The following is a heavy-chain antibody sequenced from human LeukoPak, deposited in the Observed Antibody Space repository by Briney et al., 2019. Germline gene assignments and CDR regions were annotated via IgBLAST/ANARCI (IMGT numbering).Heavy chain of an antibody. J-gene: IGHJ5*01. Sequence: GGSLRLSCVASGFSFGNYAMSWVRQARGKGLQWVSQISGTGGATWYAGFARDRFTISRDNSKKTLYLQMSGLRVEDTAMYYCVKDPRDTYGTNWFVSWGQGTLLIVSS. CDR2: ISGTGGAT. D-gene: IGHD2-21*01. V-gene: IGHV3-23*01. CDR1: GFSFGNYA. CDR3: VKDPRDTYGTNWFVS.